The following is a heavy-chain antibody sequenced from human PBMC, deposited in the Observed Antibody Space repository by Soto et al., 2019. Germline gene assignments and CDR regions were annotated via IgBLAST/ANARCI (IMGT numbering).Heavy chain of an antibody. D-gene: IGHD3-22*01. V-gene: IGHV1-2*02. J-gene: IGHJ6*02. Sequence: ASVKVSCKASGYTFTGYYMHWVRQAPGQGLEWMGWINPNSGGTNYAQKFQGRVTMTRDTSISTAYMELSRLRSDGTAVYYCASEFYGSSGYYYYYGMDVWGQGTPVTVSS. CDR1: GYTFTGYY. CDR3: ASEFYGSSGYYYYYGMDV. CDR2: INPNSGGT.